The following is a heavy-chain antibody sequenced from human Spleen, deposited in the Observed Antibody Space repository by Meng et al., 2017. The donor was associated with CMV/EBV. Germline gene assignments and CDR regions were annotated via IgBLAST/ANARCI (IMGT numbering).Heavy chain of an antibody. CDR2: VSYSGSA. V-gene: IGHV4-59*01. J-gene: IGHJ5*02. CDR1: GGSINGYF. D-gene: IGHD1-26*01. CDR3: ARGYSGSYRGSWFDP. Sequence: SETLSLTCTVSGGSINGYFWSWIRQPPGKGLQWIGYVSYSGSAIYNPSLKSRVTISVDTSKNQFSLKLSSVTAADTAVYYCARGYSGSYRGSWFDPWGQGTLVTVSS.